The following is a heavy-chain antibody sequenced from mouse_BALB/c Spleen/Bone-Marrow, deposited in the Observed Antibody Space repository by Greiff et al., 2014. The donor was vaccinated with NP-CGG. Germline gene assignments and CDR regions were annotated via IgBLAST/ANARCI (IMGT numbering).Heavy chain of an antibody. CDR3: ARRVYGNYWYVDV. CDR2: IYRGDGDT. CDR1: GYAFSSYW. Sequence: QVQLQQPGAELVRPGSSVKISCKASGYAFSSYWMNWVKQRPGQGLEWIGQIYRGDGDTNYNGKFKGKATLTADKSSSTAYMQLSSLTSEDAAVYFCARRVYGNYWYVDVWGAGTTVTVSS. D-gene: IGHD2-1*01. V-gene: IGHV1-80*01. J-gene: IGHJ1*01.